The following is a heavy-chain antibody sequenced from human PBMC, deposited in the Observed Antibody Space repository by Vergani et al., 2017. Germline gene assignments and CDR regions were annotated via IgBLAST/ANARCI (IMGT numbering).Heavy chain of an antibody. J-gene: IGHJ5*02. V-gene: IGHV5-51*03. CDR3: AKTHDGSRLYSSYNWFDP. CDR1: GYSITNYW. Sequence: EVQLVQSGAEVKKPGESLKISCHGSGYSITNYWIAWVRQRPGKGLEWMGIIYAGDSDVRYSPSFQGKGTMSVDKSLSTAYLQWSSLKASDTATYYCAKTHDGSRLYSSYNWFDPWGQGTQVTVSS. CDR2: IYAGDSDV. D-gene: IGHD3-10*01.